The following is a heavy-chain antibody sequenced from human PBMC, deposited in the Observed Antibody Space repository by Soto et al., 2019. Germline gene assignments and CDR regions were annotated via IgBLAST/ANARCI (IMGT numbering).Heavy chain of an antibody. CDR2: INPSGGST. CDR1: GYAFTSYY. J-gene: IGHJ4*02. D-gene: IGHD3-10*01. CDR3: SKADSYSGLGNYRGYYFDY. V-gene: IGHV1-46*01. Sequence: GASVKVSCKASGYAFTSYYMHWVRQAPGQGLEWMGIINPSGGSTSYAQKFQGRVTMTRDTSTSTVYMELNSLRAEDTAVYYCSKADSYSGLGNYRGYYFDYWGQGTLVTVSS.